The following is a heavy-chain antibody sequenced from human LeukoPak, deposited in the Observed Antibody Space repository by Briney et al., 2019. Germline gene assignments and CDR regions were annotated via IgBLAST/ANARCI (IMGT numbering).Heavy chain of an antibody. D-gene: IGHD2-2*01. J-gene: IGHJ5*02. CDR3: ARHSLGYCSSTSCSYNWFDP. V-gene: IGHV4-39*01. CDR1: GGSISSSSYY. Sequence: SETLSLTCTASGGSISSSSYYWGWIRQPPGKGLEWIGSIYYSGSTYYNPSLKSRVTISVDTSKNQFSLKLSSVTAADTAVYYCARHSLGYCSSTSCSYNWFDPWGQGTLVTVSS. CDR2: IYYSGST.